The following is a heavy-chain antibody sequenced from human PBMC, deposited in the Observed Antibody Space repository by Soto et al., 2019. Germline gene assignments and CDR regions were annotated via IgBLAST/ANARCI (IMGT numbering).Heavy chain of an antibody. Sequence: EVQLLESGGGLVQPGGSLRLSCAASGFTFSSYAMSWVRQAPGKGLEWVSAISGSGGSTYYADSVKGRFTISRDNSKNTLYLQMNSLRAEDTVVYYCAKPTSRGFVVVTAAPGYWGQGTLVTVSS. CDR2: ISGSGGST. J-gene: IGHJ4*02. CDR3: AKPTSRGFVVVTAAPGY. CDR1: GFTFSSYA. D-gene: IGHD2-21*02. V-gene: IGHV3-23*01.